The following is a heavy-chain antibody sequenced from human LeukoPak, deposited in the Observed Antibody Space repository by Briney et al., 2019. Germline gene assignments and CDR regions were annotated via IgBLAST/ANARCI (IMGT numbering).Heavy chain of an antibody. CDR3: AKLLNDYGDYYFDY. CDR1: GFTFISYA. V-gene: IGHV3-23*01. Sequence: GALLLSCAASGFTFISYAMSWVRQAPGKGLEWVSAINSSGGSTYYADSVKGRFTISRDNSKNTLYLQMNSLRADDTAVYYCAKLLNDYGDYYFDYWGQGTLVTVSS. J-gene: IGHJ4*02. CDR2: INSSGGST. D-gene: IGHD4-17*01.